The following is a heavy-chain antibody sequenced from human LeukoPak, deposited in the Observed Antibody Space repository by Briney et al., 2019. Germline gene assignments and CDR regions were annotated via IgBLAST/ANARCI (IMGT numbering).Heavy chain of an antibody. V-gene: IGHV5-51*01. Sequence: VEALKISCKGSGYSFTNYWIGWLRQMPGKDLELMGIIYPGDSDTRYSPSFQGQVTISADKSISTAYLQWNSLKASDTAMYYCARHRQQWLLADYWGQETLVTVSS. CDR3: ARHRQQWLLADY. D-gene: IGHD6-19*01. CDR1: GYSFTNYW. CDR2: IYPGDSDT. J-gene: IGHJ4*02.